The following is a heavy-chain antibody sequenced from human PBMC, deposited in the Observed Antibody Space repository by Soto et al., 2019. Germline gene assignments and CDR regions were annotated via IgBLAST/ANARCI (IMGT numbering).Heavy chain of an antibody. D-gene: IGHD4-4*01. CDR3: ARNSNYDGPNYYYYGMDV. J-gene: IGHJ6*02. V-gene: IGHV1-46*01. Sequence: QVQLVQSGAEVKKPGASVKVSCKASGYTFTSYYMHWVRQAPGQGLEWMGIINPSGGSTSYAQKFQGRVTMTRDTSTSTVYMELSSLRSEDTAVYSCARNSNYDGPNYYYYGMDVWGQGTTVTVS. CDR1: GYTFTSYY. CDR2: INPSGGST.